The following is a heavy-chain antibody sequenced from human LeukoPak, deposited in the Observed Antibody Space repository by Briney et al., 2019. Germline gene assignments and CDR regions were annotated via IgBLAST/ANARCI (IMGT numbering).Heavy chain of an antibody. V-gene: IGHV1-46*01. Sequence: ASVKVSCKASGYTFPSYFMHWVGQAPGQGLEWMGIINPTGGSTTYAQKFQGRVTMTSDTSTSTVYMELSSLRSDDTAVYYCARTAARRFDYWGQGTLVTVSS. CDR1: GYTFPSYF. D-gene: IGHD6-6*01. CDR3: ARTAARRFDY. J-gene: IGHJ4*02. CDR2: INPTGGST.